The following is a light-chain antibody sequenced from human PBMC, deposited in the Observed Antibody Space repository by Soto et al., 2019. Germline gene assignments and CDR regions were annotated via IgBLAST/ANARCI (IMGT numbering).Light chain of an antibody. CDR3: QQYSIWRT. CDR2: GAS. V-gene: IGKV3-15*01. CDR1: ESVSNN. Sequence: DIPMTQSPATLSLSSGDRATLSCRASESVSNNLAWYQQKAGQAPRLLIYGASTRATGIPARFSGSGSGTEFTLTISSLQSEDFAVYYCQQYSIWRTFGQGTKVDI. J-gene: IGKJ1*01.